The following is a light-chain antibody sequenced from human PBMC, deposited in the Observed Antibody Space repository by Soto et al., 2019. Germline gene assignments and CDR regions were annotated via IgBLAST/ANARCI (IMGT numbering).Light chain of an antibody. V-gene: IGLV2-14*01. Sequence: QSARTQPGSVSGSPGQSITISCTGTSSDVGAYNYVSWYQQHPGKAPKLMIYEVTNRPSGVSTRFSGSKSGNTASLTISGLQAEDEADYYCCSFTSGNTAYVFGTGTKVTVL. CDR3: CSFTSGNTAYV. CDR2: EVT. J-gene: IGLJ1*01. CDR1: SSDVGAYNY.